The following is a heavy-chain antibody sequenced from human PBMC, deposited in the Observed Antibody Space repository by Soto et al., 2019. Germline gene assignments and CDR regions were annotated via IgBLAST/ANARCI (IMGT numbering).Heavy chain of an antibody. J-gene: IGHJ6*02. CDR1: GFTFSSYA. CDR3: AKPLQYPCSGCSCYQGYYYYGMDV. CDR2: ISGSGGST. Sequence: GGSLKLSCAASGFTFSSYAMSWVRQAPGKGLEWVSAISGSGGSTYYADSVKGRFTISRDNSKNTLYLQMNSLRAEDTAVYYCAKPLQYPCSGCSCYQGYYYYGMDVWGQGTTVTVSS. D-gene: IGHD2-15*01. V-gene: IGHV3-23*01.